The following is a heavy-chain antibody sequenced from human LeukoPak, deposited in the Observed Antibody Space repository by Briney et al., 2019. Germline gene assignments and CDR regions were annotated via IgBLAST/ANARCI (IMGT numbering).Heavy chain of an antibody. Sequence: GGSLRLSCAASGFTFSSYAMHWVRQAPGKGLEWVAVISYDGSNKYYADSVKGRFTISRDNSKNTLYLQMNSLRAEDTAVYYCARQGIAAPKQPRYFDLWGRGTLVTVSS. CDR1: GFTFSSYA. CDR3: ARQGIAAPKQPRYFDL. D-gene: IGHD6-13*01. J-gene: IGHJ2*01. CDR2: ISYDGSNK. V-gene: IGHV3-30-3*01.